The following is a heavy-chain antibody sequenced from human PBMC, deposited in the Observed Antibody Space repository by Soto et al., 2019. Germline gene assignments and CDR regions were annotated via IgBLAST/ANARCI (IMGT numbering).Heavy chain of an antibody. CDR1: GGSVSGGSYC. D-gene: IGHD3-9*01. CDR2: VYNSGST. J-gene: IGHJ2*01. Sequence: QVQLQESGPGLVKPSETLSLTCTVSGGSVSGGSYCWSWIRQPPGKGLECIGYVYNSGSTTYNPSVTSGVTISVDTSKNQFALGLSALTAADTAVYYCARVPLTAYFDLWGRGTLVTVSS. CDR3: ARVPLTAYFDL. V-gene: IGHV4-61*01.